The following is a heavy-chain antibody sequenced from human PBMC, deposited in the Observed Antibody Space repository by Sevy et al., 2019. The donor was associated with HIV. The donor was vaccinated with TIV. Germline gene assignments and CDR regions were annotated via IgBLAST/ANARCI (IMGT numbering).Heavy chain of an antibody. J-gene: IGHJ4*02. CDR1: GFTFISYP. D-gene: IGHD5-12*01. V-gene: IGHV3-23*01. CDR3: AKEDYSGYDFDY. CDR2: ISASGGST. Sequence: GESLKISCVASGFTFISYPMAWVRQAPGKGLEWVSTISASGGSTYYADSVKGRFTISRDNSKNMVNLEMNILRADDTALYYCAKEDYSGYDFDYWGQGTVVTVSS.